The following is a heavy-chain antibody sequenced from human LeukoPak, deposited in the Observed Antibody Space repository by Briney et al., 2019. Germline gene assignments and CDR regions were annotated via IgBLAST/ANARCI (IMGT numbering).Heavy chain of an antibody. J-gene: IGHJ5*02. Sequence: ASVKVSCKASGYTFTSYGMSWVRQAPGQGLEWMGWISAYNGNTHYAQKLQGRVTMTTDTSTSTAYMELRSLRFDDTAVYYCARDEARYSSGYYPNWFDPWGQGTLVTVSS. D-gene: IGHD3-22*01. V-gene: IGHV1-18*01. CDR2: ISAYNGNT. CDR1: GYTFTSYG. CDR3: ARDEARYSSGYYPNWFDP.